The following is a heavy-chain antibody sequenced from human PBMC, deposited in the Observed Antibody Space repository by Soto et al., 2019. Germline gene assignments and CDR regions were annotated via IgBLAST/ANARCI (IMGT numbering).Heavy chain of an antibody. D-gene: IGHD3-10*01. CDR1: GFTFNSYW. V-gene: IGHV3-74*01. J-gene: IGHJ4*02. CDR2: INPDGRST. CDR3: ARGGLQGSGNHYNDN. Sequence: EVQLVESGGGLVQPGGSLRLSCAASGFTFNSYWMHWVRQAPGKGLVWVSRINPDGRSTNYADSVKGRFTISRDNAKNTLYLQMNGLSAEDTAVYHCARGGLQGSGNHYNDNWGQGTLVTVSS.